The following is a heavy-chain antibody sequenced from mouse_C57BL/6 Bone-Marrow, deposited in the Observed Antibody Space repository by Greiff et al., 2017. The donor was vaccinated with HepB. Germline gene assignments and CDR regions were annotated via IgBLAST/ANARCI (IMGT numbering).Heavy chain of an antibody. CDR2: IDPGDGDT. Sequence: VQLQQSGAELVKPGASVKISCKASGFAFNSYWMNWVKQRTGKGLEWIGQIDPGDGDTNYNGKFKGKATLTADKSSSAAYMQLSSLTSEDSAVYFCAPYGILDYWGQGTTLTVSS. V-gene: IGHV1-80*01. CDR1: GFAFNSYW. J-gene: IGHJ2*01. D-gene: IGHD2-1*01. CDR3: APYGILDY.